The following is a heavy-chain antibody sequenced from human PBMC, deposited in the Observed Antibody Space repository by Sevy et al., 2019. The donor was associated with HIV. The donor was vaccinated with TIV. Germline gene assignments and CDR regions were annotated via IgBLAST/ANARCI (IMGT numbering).Heavy chain of an antibody. CDR2: ISPHNGDT. V-gene: IGHV1-18*01. CDR1: GYTFSSYR. D-gene: IGHD2-15*01. Sequence: ASVKVSCKISGYTFSSYRITWVRQAPGQGLECMGWISPHNGDTNYAQKLQGRVTMITDTSTTTAYMELRNLRSDDTAVYYCTRAYCSGGRCYSLAYWGQGTLVTVSS. J-gene: IGHJ4*01. CDR3: TRAYCSGGRCYSLAY.